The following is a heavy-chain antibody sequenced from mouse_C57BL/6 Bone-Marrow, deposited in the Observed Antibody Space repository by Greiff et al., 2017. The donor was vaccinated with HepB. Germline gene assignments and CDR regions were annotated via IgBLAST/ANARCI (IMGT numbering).Heavy chain of an antibody. CDR2: IHPNSGST. V-gene: IGHV1-64*01. J-gene: IGHJ2*01. CDR3: ARLGTTVVGFDY. Sequence: QVQLQQPGAELVKPGASVKLSCKASGYTFTSYWMHWVKQRPGQGLEWIGMIHPNSGSTNYNEKFKSKATLTVDKSSSTAYLQLSSLTSEASAFYYCARLGTTVVGFDYWGQGTTLTVSS. D-gene: IGHD1-1*01. CDR1: GYTFTSYW.